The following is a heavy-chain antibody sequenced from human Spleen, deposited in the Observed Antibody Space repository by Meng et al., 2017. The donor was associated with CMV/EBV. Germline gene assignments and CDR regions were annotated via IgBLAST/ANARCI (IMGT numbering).Heavy chain of an antibody. Sequence: GESLKISCVASGFNFKDNYISWVRQAPGKGLEWVSVTYGGGTIHYADSVKGRFTTSRDNYKYTVYLQMSSLRAEDTAVYYCARPAERTSGAYDIWGRGTMVTVSS. CDR3: ARPAERTSGAYDI. CDR1: GFNFKDNY. J-gene: IGHJ3*02. CDR2: TYGGGTI. D-gene: IGHD2-2*01. V-gene: IGHV3-53*01.